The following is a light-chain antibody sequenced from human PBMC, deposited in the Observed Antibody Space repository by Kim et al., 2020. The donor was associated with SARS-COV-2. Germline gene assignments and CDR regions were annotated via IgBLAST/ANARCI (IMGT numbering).Light chain of an antibody. CDR2: ADN. CDR3: ATFDDTLRGQV. J-gene: IGLJ3*02. V-gene: IGLV1-47*02. Sequence: QSVLTQPPSVSGTSGQTITIACSGRSANIGTNHVCWYRQVPGMAPKLLMYADNQRPSGVPDRFSGSKSGTSVSLAIRGLRSEDEALYFCATFDDTLRGQVFGGGTQLTVL. CDR1: SANIGTNH.